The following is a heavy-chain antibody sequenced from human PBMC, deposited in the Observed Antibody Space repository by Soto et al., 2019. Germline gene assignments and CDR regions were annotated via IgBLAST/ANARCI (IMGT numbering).Heavy chain of an antibody. V-gene: IGHV1-69*01. J-gene: IGHJ6*02. CDR3: ARSQGGSSSLDIYYYYYYGMDV. CDR1: GGTFSSYA. D-gene: IGHD2-15*01. Sequence: QVQLVQSGAEVKKPGSSVKVSCKAPGGTFSSYAISWVRQAPGQGLEWMGGIIPIFGTANYAQKFQGRVTITEDESTSTGYMELSSLRSEDTAVYYCARSQGGSSSLDIYYYYYYGMDVWGQGTKVTVSS. CDR2: IIPIFGTA.